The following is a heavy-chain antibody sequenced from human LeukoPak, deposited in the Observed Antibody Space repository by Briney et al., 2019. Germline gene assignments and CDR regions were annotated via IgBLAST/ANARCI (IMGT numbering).Heavy chain of an antibody. Sequence: GGSRRLSCTSSGFTFREFALSWLRQAPGKGLEWIGFIRSSIYGGTPKAAASVKGRFIFSRDDSKGVAYLRMNSLKTDDTAVYYCSREWGNGNDLRPDSWGQGTLVTVSS. CDR3: SREWGNGNDLRPDS. CDR1: GFTFREFA. CDR2: IRSSIYGGTP. V-gene: IGHV3-49*03. J-gene: IGHJ4*02. D-gene: IGHD1-1*01.